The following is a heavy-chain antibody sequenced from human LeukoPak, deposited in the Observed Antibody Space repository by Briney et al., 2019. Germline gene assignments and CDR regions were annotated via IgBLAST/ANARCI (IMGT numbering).Heavy chain of an antibody. CDR1: GGSISSYY. Sequence: PSETLSLTCTVSGGSISSYYWSWIRQPPGKGLEWIGYIYYSGSTNYNPSLKSRVTISVDTSKNQFSLKLSSVTAADTAVYYCARSTYYYGSGKRFDPWGQGTLVTVSS. CDR2: IYYSGST. CDR3: ARSTYYYGSGKRFDP. V-gene: IGHV4-59*01. J-gene: IGHJ5*02. D-gene: IGHD3-10*01.